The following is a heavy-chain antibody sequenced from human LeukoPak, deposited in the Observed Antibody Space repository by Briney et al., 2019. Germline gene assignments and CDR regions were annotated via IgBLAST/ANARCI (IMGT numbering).Heavy chain of an antibody. V-gene: IGHV5-10-1*01. CDR2: IDPSDSYT. Sequence: GESLRISCKGSGYSFNSYWISWVRQMPGKGLEWMGKIDPSDSYTNYGPSFRGHVTISVDKSISTAYLQWSSLKASDTAMYYCARRLGFGEPLALDIWGQGTLVTVSS. CDR1: GYSFNSYW. CDR3: ARRLGFGEPLALDI. D-gene: IGHD3-10*01. J-gene: IGHJ3*02.